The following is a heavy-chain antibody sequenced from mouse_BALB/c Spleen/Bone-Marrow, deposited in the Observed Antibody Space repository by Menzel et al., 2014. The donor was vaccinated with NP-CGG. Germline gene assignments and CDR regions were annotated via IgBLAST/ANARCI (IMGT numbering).Heavy chain of an antibody. J-gene: IGHJ3*01. Sequence: VKQSHGKNLEWIGLINPYNGGTTYNQKFKGKATLTVDKSSSTAYMELLSLTSEDSAVYYCARRDYYDYAWFAYWGQGTLVTVSA. CDR3: ARRDYYDYAWFAY. D-gene: IGHD2-4*01. V-gene: IGHV1-26*01. CDR2: INPYNGGT.